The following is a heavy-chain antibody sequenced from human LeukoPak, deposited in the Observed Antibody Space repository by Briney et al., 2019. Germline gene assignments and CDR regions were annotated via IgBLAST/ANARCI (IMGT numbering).Heavy chain of an antibody. Sequence: GGSLRLSCAASGFTFSSYAMSWVRQAPGKGLEWVSAISGSGGSTYYADSVKGRFTISRDNSKNTLSLQMNSLRAEDTAVYYCARRVIVVGLDYWGQGTLVTVSS. J-gene: IGHJ4*02. CDR3: ARRVIVVGLDY. CDR2: ISGSGGST. CDR1: GFTFSSYA. D-gene: IGHD3-22*01. V-gene: IGHV3-23*01.